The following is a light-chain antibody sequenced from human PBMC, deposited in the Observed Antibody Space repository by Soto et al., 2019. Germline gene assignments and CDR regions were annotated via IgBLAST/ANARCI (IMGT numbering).Light chain of an antibody. Sequence: DIPMTQSPSTLSASIGDRVTITCRASQSISSWLAWYQQKPGKAPKLLIYDASSLESGVPSRFSGSGSGTEFTLIISSLQPEDFATYYCQQYNSYSRTFGQGTKVEIK. CDR1: QSISSW. CDR3: QQYNSYSRT. V-gene: IGKV1-5*01. CDR2: DAS. J-gene: IGKJ1*01.